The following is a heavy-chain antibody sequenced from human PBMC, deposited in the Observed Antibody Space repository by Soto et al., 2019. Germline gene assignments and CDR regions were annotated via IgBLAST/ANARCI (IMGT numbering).Heavy chain of an antibody. CDR3: ARDPDFDWLSYFDY. CDR1: GFTISSHS. J-gene: IGHJ4*02. D-gene: IGHD3-9*01. Sequence: GRSMRLSCAASGFTISSHSMNWVRQAPGKGLEWVSSISSSSSYIYYADSVKGRFTISRDNAKNSLYLQMNSLRAEDTAVYYCARDPDFDWLSYFDYWGQGTLVTVSS. V-gene: IGHV3-21*01. CDR2: ISSSSSYI.